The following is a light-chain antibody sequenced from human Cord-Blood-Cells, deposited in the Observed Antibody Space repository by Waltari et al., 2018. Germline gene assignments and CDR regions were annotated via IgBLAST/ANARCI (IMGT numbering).Light chain of an antibody. J-gene: IGLJ1*01. CDR3: SSYTSSSTYV. CDR1: SSDVGGYNY. CDR2: DVS. Sequence: QSALTQPASVSGSPGQSITISCTGTSSDVGGYNYVSWYQQHPGKAPKLMIYDVSKRPSGVSHRCSGSKSGNTASLTISGLQAEDEADYYCSSYTSSSTYVFGTGTKVTVL. V-gene: IGLV2-14*01.